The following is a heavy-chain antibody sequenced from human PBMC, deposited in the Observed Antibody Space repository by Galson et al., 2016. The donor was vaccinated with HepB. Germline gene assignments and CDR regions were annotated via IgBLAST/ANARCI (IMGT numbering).Heavy chain of an antibody. CDR3: ARAPHSYDFWSGYYGAYGIDV. J-gene: IGHJ6*02. CDR1: GGSISYYY. V-gene: IGHV4-59*01. D-gene: IGHD3-3*01. Sequence: LTCTVSGGSISYYYWTWIRQPPGKGLEWIGYIYYSGSTNYNPSLKSRVTISVDTSKNHFSLRLSSVTAADTAVYYCARAPHSYDFWSGYYGAYGIDVWGQGTTVTVSS. CDR2: IYYSGST.